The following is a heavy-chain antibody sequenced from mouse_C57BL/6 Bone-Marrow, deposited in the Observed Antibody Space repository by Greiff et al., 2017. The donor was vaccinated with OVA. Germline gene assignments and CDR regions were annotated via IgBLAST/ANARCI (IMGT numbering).Heavy chain of an antibody. V-gene: IGHV1-64*01. CDR1: GYTFTSYW. Sequence: QVQLQQSGAELVKPGASVKLSCKASGYTFTSYWMHWVKQRPGQGLEWIGMIHPNSGSTNYNEKFKSKATLTVDKSSSTAYMQLSSLTSEDSAVYYCARWLLRRYYFDYWGQGTTLTVSS. CDR3: ARWLLRRYYFDY. J-gene: IGHJ2*01. CDR2: IHPNSGST. D-gene: IGHD2-3*01.